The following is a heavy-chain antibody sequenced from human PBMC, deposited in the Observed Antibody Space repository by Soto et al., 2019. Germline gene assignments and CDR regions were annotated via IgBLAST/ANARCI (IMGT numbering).Heavy chain of an antibody. CDR1: GFTFSDYY. Sequence: QVQLVESGGGLVKPGGSLRLSCAASGFTFSDYYMSWIRQAPGKGLEWVSYISSSSSYTNYADSVKGRFTISRDNAKNSLYLQMNSLRAEDTAVYYCARDYYDSSGYYFLDYWGQGTLVTVSS. J-gene: IGHJ4*02. CDR2: ISSSSSYT. D-gene: IGHD3-22*01. V-gene: IGHV3-11*06. CDR3: ARDYYDSSGYYFLDY.